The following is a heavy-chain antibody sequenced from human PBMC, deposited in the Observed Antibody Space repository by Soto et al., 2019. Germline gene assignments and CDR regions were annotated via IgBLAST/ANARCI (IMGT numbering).Heavy chain of an antibody. D-gene: IGHD3-22*01. CDR2: ISGSGGST. Sequence: PGGSLRLSCAASGFTFSSYAMSWVRQAPGKGLEWVSAISGSGGSTYYADSVKGRFTISRDISKNTLYLQMNSLRADDTAVYYCAKFYYDSSGYYDDWGQGTLVTVSS. V-gene: IGHV3-23*01. CDR1: GFTFSSYA. CDR3: AKFYYDSSGYYDD. J-gene: IGHJ4*02.